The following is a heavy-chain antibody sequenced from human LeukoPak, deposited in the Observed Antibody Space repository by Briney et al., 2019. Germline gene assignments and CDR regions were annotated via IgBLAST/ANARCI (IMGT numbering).Heavy chain of an antibody. CDR3: ARDDSGWSVDAFDI. D-gene: IGHD6-19*01. Sequence: SETLSLTCTVSGGSISSYYWSWIRQPPGKGLEWIGYIYYSGSTYYNPSLKSRVTISVDTSKNQFSLKLSSVTAADTAVYYCARDDSGWSVDAFDIWGQGTMVTVSS. J-gene: IGHJ3*02. CDR2: IYYSGST. V-gene: IGHV4-59*12. CDR1: GGSISSYY.